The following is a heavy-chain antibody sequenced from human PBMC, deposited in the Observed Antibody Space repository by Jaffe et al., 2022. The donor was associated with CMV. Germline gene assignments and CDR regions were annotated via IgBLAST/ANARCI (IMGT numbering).Heavy chain of an antibody. J-gene: IGHJ5*02. D-gene: IGHD5-12*01. CDR1: GGSISSYY. CDR3: ARASISGFGYNWFDP. V-gene: IGHV4-59*01. CDR2: IYYSGST. Sequence: QVQLQESGPGLVKPSETLSLTCTVSGGSISSYYWSWIRQPPGKGLEWIGYIYYSGSTNYNPSLKSRVTISVDTSKNQFSLKLSSVTAADTAVYYCARASISGFGYNWFDPWGQGTLVTVSS.